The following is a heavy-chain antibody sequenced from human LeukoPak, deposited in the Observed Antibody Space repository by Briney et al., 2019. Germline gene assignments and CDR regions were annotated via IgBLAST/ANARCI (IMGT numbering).Heavy chain of an antibody. CDR1: GGSISSSNW. J-gene: IGHJ4*02. V-gene: IGHV4-4*02. D-gene: IGHD6-19*01. CDR3: ARGDIAVGY. CDR2: IYHSGST. Sequence: PSGTLSLTCAVSGGSISSSNWWSWVRQPPGKGLEWIGEIYHSGSTNYNPSLKSRATISVDKSQNQYSPNLRPGTSSDTDGYYCARGDIAVGYLGEGTLVTASS.